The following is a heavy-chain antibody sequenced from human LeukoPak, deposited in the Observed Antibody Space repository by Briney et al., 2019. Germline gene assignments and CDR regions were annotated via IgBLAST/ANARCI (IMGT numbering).Heavy chain of an antibody. D-gene: IGHD5-12*01. V-gene: IGHV1-3*01. CDR1: GYTFTSYA. Sequence: ASVKVSCKASGYTFTSYAMHWVRQAPGQRLEWMGWINAGNGNTKYSQKFQGRVTITRDTSASTAYMELSSLRFDDTAVYYCATTQPFSGYDFRRPHPFDVWGQGTMVTVSS. CDR3: ATTQPFSGYDFRRPHPFDV. CDR2: INAGNGNT. J-gene: IGHJ3*01.